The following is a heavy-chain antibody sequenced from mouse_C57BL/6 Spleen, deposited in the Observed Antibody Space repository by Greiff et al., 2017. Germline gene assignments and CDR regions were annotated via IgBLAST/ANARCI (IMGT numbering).Heavy chain of an antibody. Sequence: DVQLQESGPELVKPGASVKMSCKASGYTFTDYNMHWVKQSHGKSLEWIGYINPNNGGTSYNQKFKGKATLTVNKSSSTAYMELRSLTSEDSAIYYCARGEGFPWFAYWGQGTLVTVSA. CDR3: ARGEGFPWFAY. V-gene: IGHV1-22*01. CDR1: GYTFTDYN. CDR2: INPNNGGT. J-gene: IGHJ3*01.